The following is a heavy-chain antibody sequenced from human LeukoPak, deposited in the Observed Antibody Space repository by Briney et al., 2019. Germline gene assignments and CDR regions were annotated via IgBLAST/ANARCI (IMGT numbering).Heavy chain of an antibody. V-gene: IGHV4-34*01. D-gene: IGHD6-25*01. CDR2: INHSGST. CDR1: GGSFSGYY. CDR3: ARRTGNSIGVRAAKFDP. Sequence: SETLSLTCAVYGGSFSGYYWSWIRQPPGKGLEWIGEINHSGSTNYNPSLKSRVTISVDTSKNQFSPKLSSVTAADTAVYYCARRTGNSIGVRAAKFDPWGQGTLVTVSS. J-gene: IGHJ5*02.